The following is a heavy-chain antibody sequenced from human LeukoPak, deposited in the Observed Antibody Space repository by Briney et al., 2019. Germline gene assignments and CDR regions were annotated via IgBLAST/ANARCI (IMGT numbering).Heavy chain of an antibody. V-gene: IGHV5-51*01. Sequence: RGESLKISCKGSGYSFTSYWIGWVRQMPGKGLEWMGIIYPGDSDTRYSPSFQGQVTISADKSISTAYLQWSSLTASDTAMYYCARHPLEVGTAEMATTYYYYYMDVWGKGTTVTVSS. J-gene: IGHJ6*03. CDR2: IYPGDSDT. CDR1: GYSFTSYW. D-gene: IGHD5-24*01. CDR3: ARHPLEVGTAEMATTYYYYYMDV.